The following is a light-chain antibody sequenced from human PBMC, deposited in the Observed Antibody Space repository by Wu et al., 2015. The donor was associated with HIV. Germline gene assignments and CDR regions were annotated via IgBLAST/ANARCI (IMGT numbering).Light chain of an antibody. J-gene: IGKJ2*01. V-gene: IGKV3D-20*02. CDR3: HQRSSWGQ. CDR2: DAS. Sequence: EVVLTQSPGTLSLSPGERATLSCRAGQSVSSSFLAWYQQKPGQAPRLLIYDASKRAAGIPARFSGIGSETDFTLTISSLEPEDFAVYYCHQRSSWGQFGQGTKLE. CDR1: QSVSSSF.